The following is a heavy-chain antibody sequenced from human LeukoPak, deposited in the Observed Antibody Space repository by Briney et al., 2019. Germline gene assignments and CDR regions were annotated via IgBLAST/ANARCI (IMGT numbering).Heavy chain of an antibody. CDR1: GGSISSYY. CDR2: LYTSGST. CDR3: AREECSGGSCYRVNWFDP. V-gene: IGHV4-4*07. Sequence: SETLSLPCTVSGGSISSYYWSWIRQPAGKGLEGIGRLYTSGSTNYNPSLKSRVTMSVDTSKNQFSLKLSSVTAADTAVYYCAREECSGGSCYRVNWFDPWGQGTLVTVSS. D-gene: IGHD2-15*01. J-gene: IGHJ5*02.